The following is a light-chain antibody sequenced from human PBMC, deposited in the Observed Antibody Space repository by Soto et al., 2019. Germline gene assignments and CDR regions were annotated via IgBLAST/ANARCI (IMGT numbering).Light chain of an antibody. CDR1: QSVSSSY. CDR2: GAS. J-gene: IGKJ4*01. CDR3: QQYGSSPTLS. Sequence: EIVFTQSPGTLSLSPGERATLSCRASQSVSSSYLAWYQQKPGQAPRLLIYGASSRATGIPDRFSGSGSGTDLTLTISRLEPEDFAVYYCQQYGSSPTLSFGGGTKVDIK. V-gene: IGKV3-20*01.